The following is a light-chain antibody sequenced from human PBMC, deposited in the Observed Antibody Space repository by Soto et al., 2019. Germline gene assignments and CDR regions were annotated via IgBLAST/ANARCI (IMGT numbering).Light chain of an antibody. CDR2: EVT. V-gene: IGLV2-14*01. CDR1: SSDIGSYDY. J-gene: IGLJ7*01. Sequence: QSALTQPASVSGSPGQSITISCTGTSSDIGSYDYVSWYQQHPGKAPNLIIYEVTDRPSGVSNRFSGSKSGNTASLTIPGLQAEDEADYYCSSFTSTSTRLFGSGTQLTVL. CDR3: SSFTSTSTRL.